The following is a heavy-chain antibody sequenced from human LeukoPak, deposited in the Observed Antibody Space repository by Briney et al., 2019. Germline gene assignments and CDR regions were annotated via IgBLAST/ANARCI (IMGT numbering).Heavy chain of an antibody. V-gene: IGHV3-30*04. D-gene: IGHD5-24*01. Sequence: PGGSLRLSCAAPGFTFSSYAMHWVRQAPGKGLEWVAVISYDGSNKYYADSVKGRFTISRDNSKNTLYLQMNSLRAEDTAVYYCARDGEMATIYGQFDYWGQGTLVTVSS. J-gene: IGHJ4*02. CDR1: GFTFSSYA. CDR3: ARDGEMATIYGQFDY. CDR2: ISYDGSNK.